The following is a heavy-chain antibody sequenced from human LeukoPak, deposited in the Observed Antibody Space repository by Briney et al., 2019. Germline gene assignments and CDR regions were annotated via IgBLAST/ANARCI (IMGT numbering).Heavy chain of an antibody. CDR3: AKDATIAPRLVDY. D-gene: IGHD6-6*01. J-gene: IGHJ4*02. CDR1: GFAFSNYA. Sequence: PGGSLRLSCAASGFAFSNYAMSWVRQAPGKGLEWVSAISGTGGNTYYADSVKGRFTISRDNPKNTLHLQMNSLRAEDTAVYYCAKDATIAPRLVDYWGQGTLVTVSS. V-gene: IGHV3-23*01. CDR2: ISGTGGNT.